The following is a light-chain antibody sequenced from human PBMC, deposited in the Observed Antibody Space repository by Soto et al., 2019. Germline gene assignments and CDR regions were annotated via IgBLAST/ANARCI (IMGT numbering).Light chain of an antibody. CDR2: KAS. CDR1: QSISNW. J-gene: IGKJ1*01. CDR3: QQYNSYSWT. V-gene: IGKV1-5*03. Sequence: DIQMTQSPSTLSASVGARVTITCRANQSISNWLAWYQKKPGKVPKLLIYKASNLDYGVPSRFSGSGSGTEFTLTISSLQPDDFATYYCQQYNSYSWTFGQGTKVEAK.